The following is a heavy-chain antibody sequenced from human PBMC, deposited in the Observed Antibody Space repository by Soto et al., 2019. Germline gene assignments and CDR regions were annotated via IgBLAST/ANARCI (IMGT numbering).Heavy chain of an antibody. V-gene: IGHV3-30*18. Sequence: GGSLRLSCAASGFTFSSYCMHWVRQAPGKGLEWVAVISYDGSNNYYADSVKRRFTISRDNSKNTLYLQMNSLRAEDTAVYYCAKNPLLANDYGDYAPYYYYYGMDVWGQGTTVTVSS. D-gene: IGHD4-17*01. J-gene: IGHJ6*02. CDR2: ISYDGSNN. CDR3: AKNPLLANDYGDYAPYYYYYGMDV. CDR1: GFTFSSYC.